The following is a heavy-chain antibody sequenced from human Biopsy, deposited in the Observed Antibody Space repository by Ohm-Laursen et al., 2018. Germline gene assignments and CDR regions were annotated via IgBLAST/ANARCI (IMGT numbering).Heavy chain of an antibody. J-gene: IGHJ1*01. Sequence: GSSVKVSCKASGGTFSKYGISWVRQAPGQGLEWLGGNIPILGTGNYAPMFHGRVTVVADTSTSTATMELRSLRPDDTAVYYCATKLTGYFHHWGQGTLVIVSS. CDR3: ATKLTGYFHH. D-gene: IGHD3-9*01. CDR1: GGTFSKYG. CDR2: NIPILGTG. V-gene: IGHV1-69*06.